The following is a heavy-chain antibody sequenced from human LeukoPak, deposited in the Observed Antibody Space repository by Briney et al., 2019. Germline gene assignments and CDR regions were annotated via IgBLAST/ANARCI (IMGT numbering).Heavy chain of an antibody. CDR3: ARSRGRLAQLDF. V-gene: IGHV4-38-2*02. D-gene: IGHD6-25*01. Sequence: SETLSLTCTVSGYSISSNYYWGWIRQPPGKGLEWIGSIYHSGSTYYNPSLKSRVTISVDTSKNQCSLKLRSVTAADTAVYSCARSRGRLAQLDFWGQGTLVTVSS. CDR1: GYSISSNYY. CDR2: IYHSGST. J-gene: IGHJ4*02.